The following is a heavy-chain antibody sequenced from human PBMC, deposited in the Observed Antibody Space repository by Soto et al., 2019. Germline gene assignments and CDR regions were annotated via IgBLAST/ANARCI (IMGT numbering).Heavy chain of an antibody. CDR2: INWNSGKI. CDR1: GFTFDDYA. Sequence: PGGSLRLSCAASGFTFDDYAMHWVRQAPGKGLEWVSGINWNSGKIDYADSVKGRFTVSRDNAQNSLYLQMNSLRTEDTAFYYCARAQGYSSSNWFDPWGQGTLVTVSS. V-gene: IGHV3-9*01. D-gene: IGHD6-6*01. J-gene: IGHJ5*02. CDR3: ARAQGYSSSNWFDP.